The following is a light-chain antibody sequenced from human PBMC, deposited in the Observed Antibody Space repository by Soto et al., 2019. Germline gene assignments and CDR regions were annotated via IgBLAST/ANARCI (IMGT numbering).Light chain of an antibody. CDR2: WDS. CDR1: LRLLHSNGNTF. V-gene: IGKV2-28*01. J-gene: IGKJ1*01. CDR3: QQFFYFPT. Sequence: EIVMTQSPPSLTVTSGERSSISCRSRLRLLHSNGNTFLDWYLQKPGQSPKLLINWDSTREPGVPDRFSGSGSGTDFTLNINSLQAEDVATYYCQQFFYFPTFGQGTKVDIK.